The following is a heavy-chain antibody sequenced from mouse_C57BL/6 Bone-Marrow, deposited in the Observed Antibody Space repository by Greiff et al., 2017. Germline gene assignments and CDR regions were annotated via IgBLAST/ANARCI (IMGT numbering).Heavy chain of an antibody. CDR1: GFNIKDDY. D-gene: IGHD1-1*01. CDR3: TWITTVVATGAY. J-gene: IGHJ3*01. V-gene: IGHV14-4*01. CDR2: IDPENGDT. Sequence: EVQLQESGAELVRPGASVKLSCTASGFNIKDDYLPWVKQRPEQGLEWIGWIDPENGDTEYASKFQGKGTITADTSSNTAYLQISSLTSEDTAVDYCTWITTVVATGAYWGQGTLVTVSA.